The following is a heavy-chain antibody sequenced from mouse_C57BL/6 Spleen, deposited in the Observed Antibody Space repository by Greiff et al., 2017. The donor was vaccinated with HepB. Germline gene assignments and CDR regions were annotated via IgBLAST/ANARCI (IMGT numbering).Heavy chain of an antibody. Sequence: EVQLQESGPELVKPGASVKISCKASGYSFTDYNMNWVKQSNGKSLEWIGVINPNYGTTSYNQKFKGKATLTVDQSSSTAYMQLNSLTSEDSAVYYCARPHYGSSYWYFDVWGTGTTVTVSS. D-gene: IGHD1-1*01. CDR1: GYSFTDYN. V-gene: IGHV1-39*01. CDR2: INPNYGTT. J-gene: IGHJ1*03. CDR3: ARPHYGSSYWYFDV.